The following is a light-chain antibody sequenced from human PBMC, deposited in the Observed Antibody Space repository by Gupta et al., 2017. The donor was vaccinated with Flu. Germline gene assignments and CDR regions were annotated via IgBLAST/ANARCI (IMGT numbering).Light chain of an antibody. CDR2: DAS. CDR3: QHRCKWAIT. J-gene: IGKJ5*01. CDR1: QSLSSY. V-gene: IGKV3-11*01. Sequence: EIVLTQSPATLSLSAGERATLSCRASQSLSSYLAWYQQKPGQAPRLLIYDASTSVTGIPATFSGRGSGTDFTLSISSLVSEDSAVYYCQHRCKWAITFGQGTLIEI.